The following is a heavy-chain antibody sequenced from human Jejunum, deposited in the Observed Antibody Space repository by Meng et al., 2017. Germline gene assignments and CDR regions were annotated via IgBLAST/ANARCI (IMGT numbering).Heavy chain of an antibody. V-gene: IGHV1-69*01. J-gene: IGHJ4*02. D-gene: IGHD1-1*01. CDR3: ARGGVSYQLETRLAY. CDR2: IIPFIGRA. CDR1: GGTFRSFA. Sequence: QVELVQSGPEVHKSGASVKVSASASGGTFRSFAIGGVRQDPGPRLGWMGVIIPFIGRANYAQNFRVRLTITADESTSTAYLEVSSLRPEDMAVYFCARGGVSYQLETRLAYWGQGTLVTVSS.